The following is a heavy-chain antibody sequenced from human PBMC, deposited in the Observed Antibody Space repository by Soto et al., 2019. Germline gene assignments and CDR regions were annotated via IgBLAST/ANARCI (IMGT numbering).Heavy chain of an antibody. V-gene: IGHV3-23*01. Sequence: GGSLRLSCAASGFTFSSYAMSLVRQAPGKGLEWVSAISGSGGSTYYADSVKGRFTISRDNSKNTLYLQMNSLRAEDTAVYYCANSLRGSIAALYYFDYWGQGTLVTVSS. J-gene: IGHJ4*02. CDR1: GFTFSSYA. D-gene: IGHD6-6*01. CDR2: ISGSGGST. CDR3: ANSLRGSIAALYYFDY.